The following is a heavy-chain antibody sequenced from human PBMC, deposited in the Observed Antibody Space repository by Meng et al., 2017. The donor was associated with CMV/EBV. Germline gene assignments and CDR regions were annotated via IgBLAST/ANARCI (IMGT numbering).Heavy chain of an antibody. CDR2: ISSSSSTI. V-gene: IGHV3-48*04. CDR1: GFTFSSYS. CDR3: AREGPTGAFDI. Sequence: GESLKISCAASGFTFSSYSMNWVRQAPGKGLEWVSYISSSSSTIYYADSVKGRFTISRDNAKNSLYLQMNSLRAEDTAVYYCAREGPTGAFDIWGQRTMVTVSS. J-gene: IGHJ3*02. D-gene: IGHD4-11*01.